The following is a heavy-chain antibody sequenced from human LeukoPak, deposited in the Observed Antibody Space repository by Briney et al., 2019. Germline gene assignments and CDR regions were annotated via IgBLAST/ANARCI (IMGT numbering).Heavy chain of an antibody. Sequence: GGSLRLSCAASGFTFSSYWMNWVRQAPGKGLEWVAVIWNDATEKYYGDSVKGRFTISKDNPRNTLNLQMDSLRVEDTAMYYCARWGSGGLTLDYWGQGTLVTVSS. CDR3: ARWGSGGLTLDY. J-gene: IGHJ4*02. D-gene: IGHD3-10*01. V-gene: IGHV3-33*08. CDR1: GFTFSSYW. CDR2: IWNDATEK.